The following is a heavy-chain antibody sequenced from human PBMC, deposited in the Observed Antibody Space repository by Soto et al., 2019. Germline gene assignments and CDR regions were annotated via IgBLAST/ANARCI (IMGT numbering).Heavy chain of an antibody. J-gene: IGHJ6*02. CDR3: AREGREAAESDMDV. V-gene: IGHV1-69*13. D-gene: IGHD6-13*01. Sequence: ASVKVSCKASGGTFSSYAISWVRQAPGQGLEWMGGIIPIFGTANYAQKFQGRATITADESTSTAYMELSSLRSEDTAVYYCAREGREAAESDMDVWGQGTTVTVSS. CDR2: IIPIFGTA. CDR1: GGTFSSYA.